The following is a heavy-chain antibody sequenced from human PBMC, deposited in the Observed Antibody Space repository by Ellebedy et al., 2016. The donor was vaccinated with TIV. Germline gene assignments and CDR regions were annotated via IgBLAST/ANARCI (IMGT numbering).Heavy chain of an antibody. CDR3: ARGGPYYDSGGYIYYFDY. CDR2: IKPNSGDT. V-gene: IGHV1-2*02. D-gene: IGHD3-22*01. CDR1: GYTVPTFY. Sequence: ASVKVSCXASGYTVPTFYMHWVRQAPGQGPEWMGWIKPNSGDTNYAQKFQGRVTMTSETSISTAYMELSGLRSDDTAVYYCARGGPYYDSGGYIYYFDYWGQGSLVTVSS. J-gene: IGHJ4*02.